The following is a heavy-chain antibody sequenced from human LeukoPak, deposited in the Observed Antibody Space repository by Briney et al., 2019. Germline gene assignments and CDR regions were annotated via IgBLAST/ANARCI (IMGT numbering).Heavy chain of an antibody. J-gene: IGHJ4*02. V-gene: IGHV3-11*01. CDR2: ISSSATTI. CDR3: ARRSSLDY. Sequence: PGGSLRLSCAASGFTFSDYYMSWLRQAPGKGLEWVSYISSSATTIYYADSAKGRFTISRDNAKNSLYLQMNSLRAEDTAVYYCARRSSLDYWGQGTLVTVSS. CDR1: GFTFSDYY.